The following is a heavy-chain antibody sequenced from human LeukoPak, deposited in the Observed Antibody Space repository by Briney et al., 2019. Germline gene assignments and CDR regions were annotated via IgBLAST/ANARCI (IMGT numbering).Heavy chain of an antibody. CDR1: GYTFTSYG. V-gene: IGHV1-69*06. CDR3: ARGKVAGHGDYYYYYMDV. D-gene: IGHD6-19*01. Sequence: ASVKVSCKASGYTFTSYGISWVRQAPGQGLEWMGGIIPIFGTANYAQKFQGRVTITADKSTSTAYMELSSLRSEDTAVYYCARGKVAGHGDYYYYYMDVWGKGTTVTVSS. CDR2: IIPIFGTA. J-gene: IGHJ6*03.